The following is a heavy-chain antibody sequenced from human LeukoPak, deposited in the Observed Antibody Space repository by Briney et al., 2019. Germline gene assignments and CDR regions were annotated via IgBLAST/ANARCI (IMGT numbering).Heavy chain of an antibody. Sequence: SETLSLTCTVSGGSINYYYWMWIRQPPGKGLEWIGYIYYSGGTHYNPSLKSRVTMLVDTSKNQFSLKLTAVTAADTAVYYCAKQLGYCSDGSCYFPYWGQGTLVTVSS. CDR3: AKQLGYCSDGSCYFPY. J-gene: IGHJ4*02. V-gene: IGHV4-59*01. D-gene: IGHD2-15*01. CDR1: GGSINYYY. CDR2: IYYSGGT.